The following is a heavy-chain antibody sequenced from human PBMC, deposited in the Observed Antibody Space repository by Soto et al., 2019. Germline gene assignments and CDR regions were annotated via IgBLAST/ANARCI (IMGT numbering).Heavy chain of an antibody. Sequence: ASVKVSCKASGYTFTRSGISWVRQAPGQGLEWMGWISAYNGDTNYAQTFQGRVTMTTDTSTSTVHMEVRSLRSDDTAVYYCAREGVAPYYYYVMEVWRQGTPGIVCS. D-gene: IGHD2-15*01. V-gene: IGHV1-18*01. CDR3: AREGVAPYYYYVMEV. CDR2: ISAYNGDT. J-gene: IGHJ6*01. CDR1: GYTFTRSG.